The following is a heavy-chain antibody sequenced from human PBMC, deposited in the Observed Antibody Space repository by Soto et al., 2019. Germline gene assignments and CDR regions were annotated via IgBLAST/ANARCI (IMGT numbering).Heavy chain of an antibody. CDR3: ARLVRDFWSGSAKYNWFDP. D-gene: IGHD3-3*01. V-gene: IGHV1-46*01. CDR2: INPSGGSS. Sequence: GASVEVSCKASGYSFTSYDIHWVRQAPGQGLEWMGIINPSGGSSSYAQKFQGRVTMTRDTSTSTVHMELSSLRSEDTAVYYCARLVRDFWSGSAKYNWFDPWGQGTLVTVSS. CDR1: GYSFTSYD. J-gene: IGHJ5*02.